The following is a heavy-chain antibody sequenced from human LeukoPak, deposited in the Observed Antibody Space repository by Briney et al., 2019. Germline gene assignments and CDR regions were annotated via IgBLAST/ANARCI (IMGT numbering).Heavy chain of an antibody. CDR2: IYYSGST. Sequence: PSETLSLTCTVSGGSIRSYYWSWIRQPPGKGLEWIGYIYYSGSTNYNPSLKSRVTISVDTSKNQFSLKLSSVTAADTAVYYCAREGYGDYVFFDYWGQGTLVTVSS. CDR1: GGSIRSYY. D-gene: IGHD4-17*01. J-gene: IGHJ4*02. CDR3: AREGYGDYVFFDY. V-gene: IGHV4-59*01.